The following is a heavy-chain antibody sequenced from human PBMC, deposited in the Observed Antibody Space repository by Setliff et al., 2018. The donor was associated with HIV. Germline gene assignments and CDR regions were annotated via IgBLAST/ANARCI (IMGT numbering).Heavy chain of an antibody. J-gene: IGHJ2*01. CDR1: GYSFTSNW. Sequence: PGESLKISCKGSGYSFTSNWIGWVRQMPGKGLEWMGIIYPGDSDTRYSPSFQGQVTISADKSISTAYLQWSSLKASDTAMYHCARFIAAAGIISQPGSLGGYFDLWVPETLLVTVSS. D-gene: IGHD6-13*01. CDR2: IYPGDSDT. V-gene: IGHV5-51*01. CDR3: ARFIAAAGIISQPGSLGGYFDL.